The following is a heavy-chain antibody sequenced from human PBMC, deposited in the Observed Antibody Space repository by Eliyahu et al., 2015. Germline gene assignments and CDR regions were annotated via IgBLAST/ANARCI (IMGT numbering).Heavy chain of an antibody. V-gene: IGHV4-4*07. CDR2: IYTSGST. Sequence: QVQLQESGPGLVKPSETLSLTCXVSVXSISSYYWXWIRQPAGQGLEWIGRIYTSGSTNYNPSLKSRVTMSVDTSKNQFSLKLSSVTAADTAVYYCARNNWNDGRDYGMDVWGQGTTVTVSS. D-gene: IGHD1-20*01. J-gene: IGHJ6*02. CDR1: VXSISSYY. CDR3: ARNNWNDGRDYGMDV.